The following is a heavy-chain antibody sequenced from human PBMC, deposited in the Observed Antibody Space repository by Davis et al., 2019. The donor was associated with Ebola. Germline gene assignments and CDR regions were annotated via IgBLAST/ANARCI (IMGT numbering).Heavy chain of an antibody. D-gene: IGHD3-3*01. J-gene: IGHJ4*02. CDR3: AKYEDYDFWSGYSIGNYFDY. CDR1: GFTFSDYY. Sequence: GESLKISCAASGFTFSDYYMSWIRQAPGKGLEWVSYISSSGSTIYYADSVKGRFTISRDNAKNSLYLQMNSLRAEDTAVYYCAKYEDYDFWSGYSIGNYFDYWGQGTLVTVSS. CDR2: ISSSGSTI. V-gene: IGHV3-11*01.